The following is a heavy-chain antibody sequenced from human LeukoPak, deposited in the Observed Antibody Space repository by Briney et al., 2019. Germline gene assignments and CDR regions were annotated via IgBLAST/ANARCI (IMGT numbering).Heavy chain of an antibody. V-gene: IGHV3-43D*03. Sequence: GGTLRLSCAASGFTFDDYAMHWVRQAPGKGLEWVSLITWDGGSTYYADSVKGRFTISRDNSKNSLYLQMNSLRAEDTALYYCASAVAGAFDYWGQGTLVTVSS. J-gene: IGHJ4*02. CDR2: ITWDGGST. CDR3: ASAVAGAFDY. D-gene: IGHD6-19*01. CDR1: GFTFDDYA.